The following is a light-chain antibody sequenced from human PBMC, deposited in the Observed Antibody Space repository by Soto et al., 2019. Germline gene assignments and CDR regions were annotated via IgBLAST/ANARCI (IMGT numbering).Light chain of an antibody. V-gene: IGKV1-27*01. J-gene: IGKJ1*01. CDR2: AAS. Sequence: DIPMTQSPSSLSASVRDRVTITCRASQGISNYLAWYQQKPGKVPKLLIYAASTLQSGVPSRFSGSGSGTDFTRTISSLQPEDVATYYCQKYDSAPWTFGQGTKVEIK. CDR3: QKYDSAPWT. CDR1: QGISNY.